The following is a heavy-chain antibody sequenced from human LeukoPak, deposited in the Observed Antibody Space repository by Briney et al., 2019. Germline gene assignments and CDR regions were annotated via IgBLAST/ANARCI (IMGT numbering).Heavy chain of an antibody. CDR2: ISGSGGST. D-gene: IGHD6-13*01. V-gene: IGHV3-23*01. CDR3: AKGPYSSSWDYFDY. Sequence: GGSLRLSCAVSGFPFSSSAMSWVRQAPGKGLEWVSGISGSGGSTYYADSVKGRFTISRDNSKNTLYLQMNSLRAEDTAVYYCAKGPYSSSWDYFDYWGQGTLVTVSS. CDR1: GFPFSSSA. J-gene: IGHJ4*02.